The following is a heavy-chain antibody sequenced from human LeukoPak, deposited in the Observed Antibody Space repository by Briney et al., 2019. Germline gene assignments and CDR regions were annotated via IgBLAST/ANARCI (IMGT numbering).Heavy chain of an antibody. V-gene: IGHV4-38-2*02. CDR2: IYHSWST. CDR1: RYSNSSRYY. D-gene: IGHD3-3*01. J-gene: IGHJ6*03. Sequence: PPETHSLTCNDPRYSNSSRYYWGWNRQPPGKGLEWIGSIYHSWSTYYNPSLKSRVTISVETSKNQFSLKLSPVPAADTAVYYCARVGGGGYYDFWSGYYPYYYYMDVWGKGTTVTVSS. CDR3: ARVGGGGYYDFWSGYYPYYYYMDV.